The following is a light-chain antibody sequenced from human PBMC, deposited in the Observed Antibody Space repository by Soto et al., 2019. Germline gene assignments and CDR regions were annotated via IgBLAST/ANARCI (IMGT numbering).Light chain of an antibody. CDR1: QGISSY. Sequence: IQLTQSPSSLSASVGDRVTITCRASQGISSYLAWYQQKPGKAPKLLIYAASTLQGGVPSRFSGSGSGTDFTLTISSLQPEDFATYYCQQLDGYPLTFGGGTKV. CDR2: AAS. V-gene: IGKV1-9*01. CDR3: QQLDGYPLT. J-gene: IGKJ4*01.